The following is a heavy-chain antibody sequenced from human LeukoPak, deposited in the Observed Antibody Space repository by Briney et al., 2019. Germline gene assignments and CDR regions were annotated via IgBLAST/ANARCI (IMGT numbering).Heavy chain of an antibody. V-gene: IGHV3-11*05. CDR3: ARDLGSGWTFDY. D-gene: IGHD6-19*01. CDR1: AFTFSDSY. CDR2: ISDSSTYT. J-gene: IGHJ4*02. Sequence: GGSLRLSCAASAFTFSDSYMAWVRQAPGKGLEWVSCISDSSTYTNYADSVKGRFTISRDNTKNSLYLQMNSLRADDTAVYYCARDLGSGWTFDYWGQGALVTVSS.